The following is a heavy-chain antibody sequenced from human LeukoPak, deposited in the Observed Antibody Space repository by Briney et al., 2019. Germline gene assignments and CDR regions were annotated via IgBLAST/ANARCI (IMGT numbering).Heavy chain of an antibody. CDR1: GGSFSGYY. D-gene: IGHD3-10*01. CDR3: ARVGHYFYGSGSFLGGFDY. Sequence: PSETLSLTCAVYGGSFSGYYWSWIRQPPGKGLEWIGEINHSGSTNYNPSLKSRVAISVDTSKNQFSLKLSSVTAADTAVYYCARVGHYFYGSGSFLGGFDYSGQGSLVTVSS. CDR2: INHSGST. J-gene: IGHJ4*02. V-gene: IGHV4-34*01.